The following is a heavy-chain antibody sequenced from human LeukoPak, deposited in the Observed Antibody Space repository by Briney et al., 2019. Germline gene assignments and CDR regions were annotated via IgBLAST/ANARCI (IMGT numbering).Heavy chain of an antibody. J-gene: IGHJ4*02. D-gene: IGHD5-12*01. CDR2: IKQDGREI. CDR3: TTDQDPSSGYEWVY. CDR1: GFSFSSYW. V-gene: IGHV3-7*03. Sequence: GGSLRLSCAASGFSFSSYWMSWVRQAPGKGLEWVANIKQDGREIYYVDSVRGRFTISRDNAKNSLYLQMNSLKTEDTAVYYCTTDQDPSSGYEWVYWGQGTLVTVSS.